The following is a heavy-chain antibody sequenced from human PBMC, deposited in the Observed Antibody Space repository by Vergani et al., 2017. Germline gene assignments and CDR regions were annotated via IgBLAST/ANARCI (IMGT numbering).Heavy chain of an antibody. CDR1: GYTFTGYY. D-gene: IGHD3-9*01. CDR2: INPNSGGT. Sequence: QVQLVQSGAEVKKPGASVKVSCKASGYTFTGYYMHWVRQAPGQGLEWMGWINPNSGGTNYAQKFQGRVTITADEATSTAYMELSSLRSEDTAVYYCARDPTPSIFCSDVWGQGTTVTVSS. CDR3: ARDPTPSIFCSDV. V-gene: IGHV1-2*02. J-gene: IGHJ6*02.